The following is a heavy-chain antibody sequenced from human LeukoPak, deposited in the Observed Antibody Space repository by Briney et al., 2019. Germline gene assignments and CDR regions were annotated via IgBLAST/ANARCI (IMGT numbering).Heavy chain of an antibody. CDR1: GGSFSGYY. Sequence: SETLSLTCAVYGGSFSGYYWSWIRQPPGKGLEWIGEINHSGSTNYNPSLKGRVTISVDTSKNQFSLKLSSVTAADTAVYYCARGQYSYGPWGQGTLVTVSS. J-gene: IGHJ5*02. V-gene: IGHV4-34*01. CDR2: INHSGST. CDR3: ARGQYSYGP. D-gene: IGHD5-18*01.